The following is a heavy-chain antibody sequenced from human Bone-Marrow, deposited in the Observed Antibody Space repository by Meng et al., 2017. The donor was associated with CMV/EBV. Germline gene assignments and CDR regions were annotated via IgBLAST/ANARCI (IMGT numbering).Heavy chain of an antibody. CDR3: ARDSVYCSGGSCYPNWFDP. CDR2: ISSSGSTI. Sequence: FSEYYMSWIRQAPGKGLEWVSYISSSGSTIYYADSVKGRFTISRDNAKNSLYLQMNSLRAEDTAVYYCARDSVYCSGGSCYPNWFDPWGQGTLVTVSS. D-gene: IGHD2-15*01. V-gene: IGHV3-11*01. CDR1: FSEYY. J-gene: IGHJ5*02.